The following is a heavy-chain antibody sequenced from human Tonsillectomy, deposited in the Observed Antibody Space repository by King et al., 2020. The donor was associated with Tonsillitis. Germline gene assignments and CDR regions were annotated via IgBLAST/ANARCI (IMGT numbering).Heavy chain of an antibody. CDR2: ISSSGSTI. J-gene: IGHJ4*02. Sequence: QLVQSGGGLVKPGGSLRLSCAASGFTFSDYYMSWIRQAPGKGLEWVSYISSSGSTIYYADSVKGRFTISRNNAKNSLYLQMNSLRAEDTAVYYCARDSAEYYYDSSGYLDWGQGTLVTVSS. CDR3: ARDSAEYYYDSSGYLD. V-gene: IGHV3-11*01. D-gene: IGHD3-22*01. CDR1: GFTFSDYY.